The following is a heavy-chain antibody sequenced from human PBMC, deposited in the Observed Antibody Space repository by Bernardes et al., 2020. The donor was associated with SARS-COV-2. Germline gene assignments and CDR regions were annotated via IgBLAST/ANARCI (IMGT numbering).Heavy chain of an antibody. CDR2: ISTSSSCI. D-gene: IGHD4-4*01. Sequence: GGSLRLSCAASGFTISSYTMNWVRQAPGKGLGWMSTISTSSSCISSSDSVRGRFTISRDNAKNSVSLQMKSLRAEDTAVYYCARVDLSNLYYFDYWGHGTPVTVSS. CDR3: ARVDLSNLYYFDY. CDR1: GFTISSYT. J-gene: IGHJ4*01. V-gene: IGHV3-21*06.